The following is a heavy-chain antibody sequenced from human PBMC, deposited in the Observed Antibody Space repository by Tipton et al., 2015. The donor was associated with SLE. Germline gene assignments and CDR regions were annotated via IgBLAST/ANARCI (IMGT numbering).Heavy chain of an antibody. Sequence: TLSLTCTVSGGSLSSYYWSWIRQPPGKGLEWIGYMYYSGSTTYNPSLKRRVTISVDTSKNQFSLKLSSVTAADTAVYYCARVDYGGNSVWYFDLWGRGTLVTVSS. CDR3: ARVDYGGNSVWYFDL. D-gene: IGHD4-23*01. V-gene: IGHV4-59*08. CDR2: MYYSGST. CDR1: GGSLSSYY. J-gene: IGHJ2*01.